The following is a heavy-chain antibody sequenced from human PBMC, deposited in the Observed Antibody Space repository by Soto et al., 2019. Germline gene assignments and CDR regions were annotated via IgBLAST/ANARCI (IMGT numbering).Heavy chain of an antibody. D-gene: IGHD2-8*01. V-gene: IGHV5-51*01. CDR2: IDPGDSDT. CDR3: ARRPHPYGTKGVCYGYQFDQ. Sequence: GESLKISCKGSGYSFNNYWIGWVRQMPGQGLEWMGSIDPGDSDTRYSPSFQGQVTISADKSISTAYLQWSSLKASDTAMYYCARRPHPYGTKGVCYGYQFDQWGQGTLVTVSS. CDR1: GYSFNNYW. J-gene: IGHJ4*02.